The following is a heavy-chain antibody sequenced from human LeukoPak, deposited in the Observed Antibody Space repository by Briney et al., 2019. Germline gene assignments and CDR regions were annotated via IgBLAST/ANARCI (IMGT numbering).Heavy chain of an antibody. Sequence: PGGSLRLSCAASGFTFSSYAMSWVRQAPGKGLEWVSAISGSGGSTYYADSVKGRFTISRDNSKNTLYLQMNSLRAEDTAVYYCAKDIGLGYSYGYCFNYWGQGTLVTVSS. D-gene: IGHD5-18*01. J-gene: IGHJ4*02. CDR2: ISGSGGST. V-gene: IGHV3-23*01. CDR1: GFTFSSYA. CDR3: AKDIGLGYSYGYCFNY.